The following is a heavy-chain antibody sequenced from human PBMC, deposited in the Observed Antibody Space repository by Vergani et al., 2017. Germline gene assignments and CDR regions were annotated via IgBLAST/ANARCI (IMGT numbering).Heavy chain of an antibody. Sequence: EVQLEESGGGLVKPGGSLRLSCAASGFIFTNAWMSWVRQAPGKGLEWVGRIKRKTDGGTTDYAAPVKGRFTISRDDSKNTLYLQMNSLKTEDTAVYYCTTVSTPYYYYGMDVWGQGTSVIVSS. CDR2: IKRKTDGGTT. CDR3: TTVSTPYYYYGMDV. D-gene: IGHD2-15*01. CDR1: GFIFTNAW. J-gene: IGHJ6*02. V-gene: IGHV3-15*01.